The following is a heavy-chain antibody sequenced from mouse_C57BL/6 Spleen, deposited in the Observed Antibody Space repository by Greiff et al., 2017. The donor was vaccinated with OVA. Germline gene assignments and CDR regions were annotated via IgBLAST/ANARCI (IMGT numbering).Heavy chain of an antibody. V-gene: IGHV10-1*01. J-gene: IGHJ1*03. D-gene: IGHD6-1*01. CDR3: VRLCPYWYFDV. CDR2: IRSKSNNYAT. CDR1: GFSFNTYA. Sequence: GGGLVQPKGSLKLSCAASGFSFNTYAMNWVRQAPGKGLEWVARIRSKSNNYATYYADSVKDRFTISRDDSESMLYLQMNNLKTEDTAMYYCVRLCPYWYFDVWGTGTTVTVSS.